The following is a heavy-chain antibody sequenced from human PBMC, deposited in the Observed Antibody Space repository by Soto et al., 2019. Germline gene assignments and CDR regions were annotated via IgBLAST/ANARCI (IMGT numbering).Heavy chain of an antibody. CDR3: TRRGCSTTGCYFT. CDR2: INGDGSSI. Sequence: GGSMRLSCAASGFTFSSYWMHWVRQAPGKGLVWVSRINGDGSSINYADSVKGRFTISRDNAKNTLYLQMNSLRAEDAAMYFCTRRGCSTTGCYFTWGRGTLVTVSS. J-gene: IGHJ5*02. V-gene: IGHV3-74*01. CDR1: GFTFSSYW. D-gene: IGHD2-2*01.